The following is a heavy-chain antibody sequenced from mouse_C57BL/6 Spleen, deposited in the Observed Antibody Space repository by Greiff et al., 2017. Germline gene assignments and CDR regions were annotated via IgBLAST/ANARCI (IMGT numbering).Heavy chain of an antibody. V-gene: IGHV10-1*01. CDR3: VRLDLGRGYAMDY. D-gene: IGHD4-1*01. Sequence: EVMLVESGGGLVQPKGSLKLSCAASGFSFNTYAMNWVRPAPGKGLEWVARIRSKSNNYATYYADSVKDRFTISRDDSESMLYLQMNNLKTEDTAMYYCVRLDLGRGYAMDYWGQGTSVTVSS. J-gene: IGHJ4*01. CDR1: GFSFNTYA. CDR2: IRSKSNNYAT.